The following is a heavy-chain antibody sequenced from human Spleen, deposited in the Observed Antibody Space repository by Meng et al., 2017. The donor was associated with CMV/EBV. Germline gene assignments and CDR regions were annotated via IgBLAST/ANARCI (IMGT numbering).Heavy chain of an antibody. CDR3: ARVGYSNAPAHYYYGLDV. CDR1: RFTFNDFE. J-gene: IGHJ6*02. Sequence: GESLKISCVVSRFTFNDFEMSWVRQAPGKGPEWVSYISSSGYTIYYADSVKGRFTISRDNAKNSLHLQMNNLRAEDTAVYYCARVGYSNAPAHYYYGLDVWGHGTTVTVSS. CDR2: ISSSGYTI. D-gene: IGHD6-13*01. V-gene: IGHV3-48*03.